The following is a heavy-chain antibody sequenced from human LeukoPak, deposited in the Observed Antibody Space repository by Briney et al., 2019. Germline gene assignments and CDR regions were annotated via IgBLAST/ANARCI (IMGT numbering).Heavy chain of an antibody. J-gene: IGHJ6*02. D-gene: IGHD6-13*01. CDR3: ATYSSSWYTYYYGMDV. CDR1: GYTFTSYD. V-gene: IGHV1-8*01. Sequence: ASVKVSCKASGYTFTSYDINWVRQATGQGLEWMGWMNPNSGNTGYAQKFQGRVTMTRNTSISTAYMELSSLRSEDTAVCYCATYSSSWYTYYYGMDVWGQGTTVTVSS. CDR2: MNPNSGNT.